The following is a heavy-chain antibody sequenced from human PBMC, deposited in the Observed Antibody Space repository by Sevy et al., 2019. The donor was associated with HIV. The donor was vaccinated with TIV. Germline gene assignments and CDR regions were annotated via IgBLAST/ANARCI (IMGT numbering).Heavy chain of an antibody. CDR1: GFTFSSCD. CDR2: IGTAGDT. J-gene: IGHJ3*02. V-gene: IGHV3-13*01. CDR3: ARGAYGRAFDI. D-gene: IGHD2-21*01. Sequence: GGSLRLSCAASGFTFSSCDMHWVRQATGKGLEWVSAIGTAGDTYYPGSVKGRFTISRENAKNSLYLQMNSLRAGDTAVYYCARGAYGRAFDIWGQGTMVTVSS.